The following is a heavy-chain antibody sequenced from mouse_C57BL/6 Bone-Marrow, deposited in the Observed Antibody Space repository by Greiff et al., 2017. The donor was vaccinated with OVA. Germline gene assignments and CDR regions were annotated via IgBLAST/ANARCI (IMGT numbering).Heavy chain of an antibody. CDR3: ARQGGY. Sequence: DVHLVESGGDLVKPGGSLKLSCAASGFTFSSYGMSWVRQTPDKRLEWVATISSGGSYTYYPDSVKGRFTISRDNAKNTLYLQISSLKSEDTAMYYCARQGGYWGQGTTLTVSS. CDR2: ISSGGSYT. V-gene: IGHV5-6*01. J-gene: IGHJ2*01. CDR1: GFTFSSYG.